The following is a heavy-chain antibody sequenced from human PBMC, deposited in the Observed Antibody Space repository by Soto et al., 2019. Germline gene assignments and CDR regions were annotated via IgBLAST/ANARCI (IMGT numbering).Heavy chain of an antibody. V-gene: IGHV1-3*01. CDR1: GYTFSGHS. J-gene: IGHJ4*02. CDR2: INAGFGNT. Sequence: QVQLVQSGAEVKKPGASIKIACTASGYTFSGHSIHWVRQAPGQRLEWMGWINAGFGNTEYSQKFEDRVTITRDTSARTAYMELSCLRSEDTAVYYFAGYHYVLTGNYTYYCDSWGQGTLVTVSS. CDR3: AGYHYVLTGNYTYYCDS. D-gene: IGHD3-9*01.